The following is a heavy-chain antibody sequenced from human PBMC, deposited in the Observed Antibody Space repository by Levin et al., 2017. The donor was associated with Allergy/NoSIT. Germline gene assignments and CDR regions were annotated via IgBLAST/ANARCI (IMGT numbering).Heavy chain of an antibody. CDR2: IIPIFGTA. CDR1: GGTFSSYA. V-gene: IGHV1-69*01. CDR3: ARDPLYLGDGVA. J-gene: IGHJ5*02. Sequence: KISCKASGGTFSSYAISWVRQAPGQGLEWMGGIIPIFGTANYAQKFQGRVTITADESTSTAYMELSSLRSEDTAVYYCARDPLYLGDGVAWGQGTLVTVSS. D-gene: IGHD2-21*02.